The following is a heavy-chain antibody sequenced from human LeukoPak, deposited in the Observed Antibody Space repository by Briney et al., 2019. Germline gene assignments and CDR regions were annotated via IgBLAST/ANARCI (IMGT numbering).Heavy chain of an antibody. CDR2: ISPSGGST. Sequence: GASVKVSCKAFGYTFTSNYMHWVRQAPGQGPEWMGVISPSGGSTTYAQKFQGRVTLTRDMSTSTDYLELSSLRSEDTAVYYCARRAYNWNYLKTYYYYYMDVWGKGTTVTVSS. J-gene: IGHJ6*03. D-gene: IGHD1-7*01. V-gene: IGHV1-46*01. CDR3: ARRAYNWNYLKTYYYYYMDV. CDR1: GYTFTSNY.